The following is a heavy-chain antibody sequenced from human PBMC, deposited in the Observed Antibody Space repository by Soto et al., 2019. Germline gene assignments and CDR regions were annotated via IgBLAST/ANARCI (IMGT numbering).Heavy chain of an antibody. CDR2: ISGSGGST. J-gene: IGHJ3*02. CDR3: AKHDTIFGVVSGAFDI. Sequence: GGSLRLSCAASGFTFSSYAMSWVRQAPGKGLEWVSAISGSGGSTYYADSVKGRFTISRDNSKNTLYLQMNSLRAEDTAVYYCAKHDTIFGVVSGAFDIWGQGTMVTVSS. CDR1: GFTFSSYA. V-gene: IGHV3-23*01. D-gene: IGHD3-3*01.